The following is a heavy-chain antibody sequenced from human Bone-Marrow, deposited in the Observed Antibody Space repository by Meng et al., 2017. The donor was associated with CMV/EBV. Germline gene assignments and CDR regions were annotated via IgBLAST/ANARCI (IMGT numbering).Heavy chain of an antibody. D-gene: IGHD1-26*01. Sequence: GGSLRLSCAASGFTFSSYAMSWVRQAPGKGLEWVSVIYSGGSSTYYADSVKGRFTISRDKSKNTLYLQMNSLRAEDTAVYYCAKEATPVGATNYWGQGTLVTVSS. J-gene: IGHJ4*02. CDR2: IYSGGSST. V-gene: IGHV3-23*03. CDR3: AKEATPVGATNY. CDR1: GFTFSSYA.